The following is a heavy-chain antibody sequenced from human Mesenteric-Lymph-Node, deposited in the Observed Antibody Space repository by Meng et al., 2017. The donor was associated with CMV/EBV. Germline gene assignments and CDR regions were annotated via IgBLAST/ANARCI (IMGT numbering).Heavy chain of an antibody. Sequence: GESLKISCVASEFTFSSYGMHWVRQAPGKGLEWVTFIQFDASNEYYVDSVKGRFTISRDNSKNTLYLQMNSLTAEDTAVYYCAKDRYPFGPTPKNYVDYWGQGTLVTVSS. V-gene: IGHV3-30*02. CDR2: IQFDASNE. J-gene: IGHJ4*02. CDR1: EFTFSSYG. CDR3: AKDRYPFGPTPKNYVDY. D-gene: IGHD4-23*01.